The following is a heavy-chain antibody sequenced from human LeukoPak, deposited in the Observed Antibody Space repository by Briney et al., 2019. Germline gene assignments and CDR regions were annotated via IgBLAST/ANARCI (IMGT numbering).Heavy chain of an antibody. CDR3: ARVAYSSSSYFDY. CDR1: GFTFTSYS. J-gene: IGHJ4*02. V-gene: IGHV3-21*01. D-gene: IGHD6-13*01. Sequence: PGGSLRLSCAASGFTFTSYSMTWVRQAPGKGLEWVSSISSSSSYIYYADSVKGRFTISRDNAKKSLYLQMNSLRAEDTAVYYCARVAYSSSSYFDYWGQGTLVTVSS. CDR2: ISSSSSYI.